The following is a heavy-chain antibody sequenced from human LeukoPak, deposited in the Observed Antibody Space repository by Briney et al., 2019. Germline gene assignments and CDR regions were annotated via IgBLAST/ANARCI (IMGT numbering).Heavy chain of an antibody. CDR3: ASRMYDSSGYYQYDAFDI. Sequence: SETLSLTCAVSGGSISSSNWWSWVRQPPGKGLEWIGEIYHSGSTNYNPSLKSRVTISVDKSKNQFSLKLSSVTAADTAVYYCASRMYDSSGYYQYDAFDIWGQGTMVTVSS. CDR2: IYHSGST. V-gene: IGHV4-4*02. J-gene: IGHJ3*02. CDR1: GGSISSSNW. D-gene: IGHD3-22*01.